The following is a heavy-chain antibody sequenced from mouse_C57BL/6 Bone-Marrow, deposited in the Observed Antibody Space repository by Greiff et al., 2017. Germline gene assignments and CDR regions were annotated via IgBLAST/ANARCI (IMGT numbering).Heavy chain of an antibody. CDR1: GYTFTSYW. V-gene: IGHV1-55*01. CDR3: ARGGRPWFAY. J-gene: IGHJ3*01. Sequence: QVQLLQPGAELVKPGASVKMSCKASGYTFTSYWITWVKQRPGQGLAWIGDIYPGSGCTNYNEKFKSKATLSVDTSSRTTYMQLSSLTSEDSAVFYGARGGRPWFAYWGKGTLVTVSA. CDR2: IYPGSGCT. D-gene: IGHD3-3*01.